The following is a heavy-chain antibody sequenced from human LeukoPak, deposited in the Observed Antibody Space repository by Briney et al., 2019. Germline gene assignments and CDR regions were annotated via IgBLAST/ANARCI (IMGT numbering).Heavy chain of an antibody. CDR3: ARMGVVGNPFDY. CDR1: GGSISWYY. D-gene: IGHD4-23*01. J-gene: IGHJ4*02. CDR2: ISYSGST. V-gene: IGHV4-59*01. Sequence: PSETLSLTCTVSGGSISWYYWSWIRQPPGKGLEWIGYISYSGSTNYNPSLKSRVTISVDTSKNQFSLELSSVTAADTAVYYCARMGVVGNPFDYWGQGTLVTVSS.